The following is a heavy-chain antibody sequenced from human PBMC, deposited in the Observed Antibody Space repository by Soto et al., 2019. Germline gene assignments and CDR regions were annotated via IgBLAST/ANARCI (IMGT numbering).Heavy chain of an antibody. Sequence: GGSLRLSFSASRFTFTNYGMSWVRQAPGKGLEWVSGISGSGGSTYYADSVKGRFTISRDNSKNTLYLQMNSLRAEDTASYYCASYYYDSSGYYHYFDYWGQGTLVTVS. V-gene: IGHV3-23*01. CDR1: RFTFTNYG. D-gene: IGHD3-22*01. CDR3: ASYYYDSSGYYHYFDY. CDR2: ISGSGGST. J-gene: IGHJ4*02.